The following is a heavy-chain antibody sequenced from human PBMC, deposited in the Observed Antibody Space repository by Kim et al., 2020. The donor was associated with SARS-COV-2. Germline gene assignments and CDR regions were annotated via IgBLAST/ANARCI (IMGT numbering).Heavy chain of an antibody. CDR3: AKAVVVTAISMGEADY. CDR2: ISGSGGST. V-gene: IGHV3-23*01. Sequence: GGSLRLSCAASGFTFSSYAMSWVRQAPGKGLEWVSAISGSGGSTYYADSVKGRFTISRDNSKNTLYLQMNSLRAEDTAVYYCAKAVVVTAISMGEADYWGQGTLVTVSS. CDR1: GFTFSSYA. D-gene: IGHD2-21*02. J-gene: IGHJ4*02.